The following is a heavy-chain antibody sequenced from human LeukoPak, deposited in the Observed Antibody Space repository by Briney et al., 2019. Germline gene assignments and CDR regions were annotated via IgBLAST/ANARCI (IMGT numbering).Heavy chain of an antibody. J-gene: IGHJ4*02. D-gene: IGHD5-18*01. CDR1: GGSISSGGYY. CDR2: IYYSGST. V-gene: IGHV4-31*03. Sequence: PLETLSLTCTVSGGSISSGGYYWSWIRQHPGKGLEWIGYIYYSGSTYYNPSLKSRVTISVDTSKNQFSLKLSSVTAADTAVYYCARDPTHSYGSTDNFFDYWGQGTLVTVSS. CDR3: ARDPTHSYGSTDNFFDY.